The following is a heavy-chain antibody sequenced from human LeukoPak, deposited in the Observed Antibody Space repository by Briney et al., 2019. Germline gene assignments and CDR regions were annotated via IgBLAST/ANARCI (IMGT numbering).Heavy chain of an antibody. V-gene: IGHV3-23*01. D-gene: IGHD3-10*01. CDR3: AKTSSYYYGSETDY. CDR1: GFTFSSYA. Sequence: GGSLRLSCAASGFTFSSYAMSWVRQAPGKGLEWVSAISGSGGSTYYADSVKGRFTISRDNSKNTLYLQMNSLRAEDTAVYYCAKTSSYYYGSETDYWGQGTLVTVSS. J-gene: IGHJ4*02. CDR2: ISGSGGST.